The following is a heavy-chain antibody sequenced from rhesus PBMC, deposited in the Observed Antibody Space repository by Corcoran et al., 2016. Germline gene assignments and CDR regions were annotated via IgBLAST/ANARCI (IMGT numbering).Heavy chain of an antibody. CDR1: GGSISDSYY. Sequence: QVQLQESGPGLVKPSETLSLTCAVSGGSISDSYYWNWIRHPPGKGLEWIGNIYGSSVSTYANPSLTSRVTMSKDTSKNQFSLKLSSVTAADTAVYYCARRVRGYSYTADYWGQGVLVTVSS. V-gene: IGHV4S7*01. J-gene: IGHJ4*01. CDR2: IYGSSVST. CDR3: ARRVRGYSYTADY. D-gene: IGHD5-12*01.